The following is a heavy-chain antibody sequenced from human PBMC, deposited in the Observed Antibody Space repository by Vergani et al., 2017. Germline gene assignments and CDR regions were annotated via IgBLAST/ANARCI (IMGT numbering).Heavy chain of an antibody. CDR2: IYTSGST. CDR3: ARGGYCSSTSCSTYSWFDY. V-gene: IGHV4-4*07. J-gene: IGHJ4*02. Sequence: QVQLQESGPGLVKPSETLSLTCTVSGGSISSYYWSWIRQPAGKGLEWIGRIYTSGSTNYNPSLKSRVTMSVDTSKNQFSLKLSSVTAADTAVYYCARGGYCSSTSCSTYSWFDYWGQGTLVTVSS. D-gene: IGHD2-2*01. CDR1: GGSISSYY.